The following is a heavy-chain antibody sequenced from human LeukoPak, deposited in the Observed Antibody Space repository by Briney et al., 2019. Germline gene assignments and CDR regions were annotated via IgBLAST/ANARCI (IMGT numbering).Heavy chain of an antibody. V-gene: IGHV3-15*01. CDR3: VTPRGLRFDY. J-gene: IGHJ4*02. D-gene: IGHD3-16*01. CDR2: IKSKTDGETT. Sequence: PGGSLRLSCAASASTVGNAWMCWVRQAPGKGPEWVGRIKSKTDGETTDYAAPVKGRFTISRDDSKNTLYLQMNSLKTEDTAVSYFVTPRGLRFDYWGQGTLVTVSS. CDR1: ASTVGNAW.